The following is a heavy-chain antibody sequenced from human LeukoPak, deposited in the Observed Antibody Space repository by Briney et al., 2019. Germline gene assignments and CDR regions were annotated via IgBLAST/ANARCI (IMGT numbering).Heavy chain of an antibody. CDR2: INHSGST. CDR1: GFTFRTSG. V-gene: IGHV4-34*01. D-gene: IGHD3-9*01. CDR3: ARRYFDWLFLY. Sequence: GSLRLSCAASGFTFRTSGMNWVRQPPGKGLEWIGEINHSGSTNYNPSLKSRVTISVDTSKNQFSLKLSSVTAADAAVYYCARRYFDWLFLYWGQGTLVTVSS. J-gene: IGHJ4*02.